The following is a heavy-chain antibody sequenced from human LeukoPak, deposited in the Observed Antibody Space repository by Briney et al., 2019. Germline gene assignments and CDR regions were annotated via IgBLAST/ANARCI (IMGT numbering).Heavy chain of an antibody. D-gene: IGHD5-18*01. Sequence: GGSLRLSCAASGITFSSYAMGWVRQAPGKGLEWVSAITASGGNTYYADSVKGRFTISRDNSKNTLYLQVNSLRAEDTAVYYCAKGNGYSYGRYYFDYWGQGTLVTVSS. CDR1: GITFSSYA. CDR3: AKGNGYSYGRYYFDY. J-gene: IGHJ4*02. CDR2: ITASGGNT. V-gene: IGHV3-23*01.